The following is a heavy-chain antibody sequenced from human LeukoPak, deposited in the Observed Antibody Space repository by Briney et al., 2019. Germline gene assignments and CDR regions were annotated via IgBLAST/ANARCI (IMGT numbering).Heavy chain of an antibody. D-gene: IGHD3-3*01. V-gene: IGHV3-30*02. CDR3: ANSGDYDFWSGHPSPPGD. Sequence: GGSLRLSCAASGFTFSSYGMHWVRQAPGKGLEWVAFIRYDGSNKYYADSVKGRFTISRDNSKNTLYLQMNSLRAEDTAVYCCANSGDYDFWSGHPSPPGDWGQGTLVTVSS. J-gene: IGHJ4*02. CDR2: IRYDGSNK. CDR1: GFTFSSYG.